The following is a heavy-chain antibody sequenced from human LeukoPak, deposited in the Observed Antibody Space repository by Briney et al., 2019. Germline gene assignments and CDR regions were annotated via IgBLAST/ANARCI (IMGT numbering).Heavy chain of an antibody. CDR1: GGTFRSYA. Sequence: GASVPVSCKASGGTFRSYAISWVRQAPGQELEWMGIINPSGCSTSYAQKFTGRVRMTRDMYTSTVYIELSSLRSEDTAVYYCARDGGPYYYDSSGPSSPPFDPWGQGTLVTVSS. CDR3: ARDGGPYYYDSSGPSSPPFDP. J-gene: IGHJ5*02. CDR2: INPSGCST. D-gene: IGHD3-22*01. V-gene: IGHV1-46*01.